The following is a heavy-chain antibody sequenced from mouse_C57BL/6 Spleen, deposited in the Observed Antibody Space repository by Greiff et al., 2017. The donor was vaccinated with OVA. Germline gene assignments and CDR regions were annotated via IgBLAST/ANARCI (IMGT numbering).Heavy chain of an antibody. V-gene: IGHV1-80*01. J-gene: IGHJ1*03. CDR1: GYAFSSYW. Sequence: QVQLQQSGAELVKPGASVKISCKASGYAFSSYWMNWVKQRPGKGLEWIGQIYPGDGDTNYNGKFKSKATLTADKSSSTAYMQLSSLTSEDSAVYFCARQGTGTSWYFDVWGTGTTVTVSS. D-gene: IGHD4-1*01. CDR2: IYPGDGDT. CDR3: ARQGTGTSWYFDV.